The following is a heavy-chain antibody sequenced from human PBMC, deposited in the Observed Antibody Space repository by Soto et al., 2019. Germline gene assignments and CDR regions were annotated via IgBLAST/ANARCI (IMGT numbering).Heavy chain of an antibody. CDR3: AKDDGQQLGIFNF. D-gene: IGHD6-13*01. Sequence: PGGSLRLSCAASGFTFSSYAMSWVRQAPGKGLEWVSSIIGSGAKTYYADSVKGRFTISRDNAKNTLYLQMNSQRAEDTAIYYSAKDDGQQLGIFNFWGQGTLVTVAS. V-gene: IGHV3-23*01. CDR1: GFTFSSYA. CDR2: IIGSGAKT. J-gene: IGHJ4*02.